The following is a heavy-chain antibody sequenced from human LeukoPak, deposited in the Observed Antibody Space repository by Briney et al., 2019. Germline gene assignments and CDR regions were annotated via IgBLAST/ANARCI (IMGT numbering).Heavy chain of an antibody. D-gene: IGHD6-13*01. J-gene: IGHJ4*02. CDR3: ARDQDNSSWYGDPWYFDY. CDR2: IIPILGIA. Sequence: GASVKVSCKASGGTFSSYAISWVRQAPGQGLEWMGRIIPILGIANYAQKFQGRVTITADKSTSTAYMGLSSLRSEDTAVYYCARDQDNSSWYGDPWYFDYWGQGTLVTVSS. CDR1: GGTFSSYA. V-gene: IGHV1-69*04.